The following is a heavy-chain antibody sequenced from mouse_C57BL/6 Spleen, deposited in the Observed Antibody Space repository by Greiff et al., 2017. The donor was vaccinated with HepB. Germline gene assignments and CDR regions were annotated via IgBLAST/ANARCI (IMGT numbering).Heavy chain of an antibody. D-gene: IGHD2-5*01. CDR1: GYTFTSYT. CDR3: EREDSNCDYYGLDY. Sequence: VQLQQSGAELARPGASVKMSCKASGYTFTSYTMHWVKQRPGQGLEWIGYINPSSGYTKYNQKFKDKATLTADKSSSTACMQLSSLTSEDSEVYYCEREDSNCDYYGLDYWGQGTSVTVSS. V-gene: IGHV1-4*01. CDR2: INPSSGYT. J-gene: IGHJ4*01.